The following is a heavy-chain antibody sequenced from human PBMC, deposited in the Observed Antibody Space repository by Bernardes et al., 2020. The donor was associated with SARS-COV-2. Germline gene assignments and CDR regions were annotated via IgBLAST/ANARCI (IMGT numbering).Heavy chain of an antibody. CDR2: ISWNSGSI. J-gene: IGHJ1*01. CDR1: GFTFDDYA. V-gene: IGHV3-9*01. Sequence: GGSLRLSCAASGFTFDDYAMHWVRQAPGKGLEWVSGISWNSGSIGYADSVKGRFTISRDNAKNSLYLQMNSLRAEDTALYYCAKDSSGWRGGTFQHWGQGTLVTVSS. D-gene: IGHD6-19*01. CDR3: AKDSSGWRGGTFQH.